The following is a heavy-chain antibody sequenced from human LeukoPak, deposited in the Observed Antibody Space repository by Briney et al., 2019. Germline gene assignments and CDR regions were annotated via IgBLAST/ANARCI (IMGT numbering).Heavy chain of an antibody. Sequence: SQTLSLTCTVSGGSIRSYYWSWIRQPPGKGLEWIGNIYYSGSTNYNPSLKSRVTTSVDTSKNQFSLRLSSVTVADTAVYYCARQSYTAYYYYGMDVWGQGTTVTVSS. J-gene: IGHJ6*02. CDR1: GGSIRSYY. V-gene: IGHV4-59*08. D-gene: IGHD3-10*01. CDR2: IYYSGST. CDR3: ARQSYTAYYYYGMDV.